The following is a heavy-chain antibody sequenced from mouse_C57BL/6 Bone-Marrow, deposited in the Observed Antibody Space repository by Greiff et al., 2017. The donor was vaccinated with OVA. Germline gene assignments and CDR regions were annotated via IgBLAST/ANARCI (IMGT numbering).Heavy chain of an antibody. CDR2: IYPGSGST. Sequence: QVQLQRPGAELVKPGASVKMSCKASGYTFTSYWITWVKQRPGQGLEWIGDIYPGSGSTNYNEKFKSKATLTVDTSSSTAYMQLSSLTSEDSAVYYCARRDYGNYPYYFDYWGQGTTLTVSS. CDR1: GYTFTSYW. J-gene: IGHJ2*01. CDR3: ARRDYGNYPYYFDY. V-gene: IGHV1-55*01. D-gene: IGHD2-1*01.